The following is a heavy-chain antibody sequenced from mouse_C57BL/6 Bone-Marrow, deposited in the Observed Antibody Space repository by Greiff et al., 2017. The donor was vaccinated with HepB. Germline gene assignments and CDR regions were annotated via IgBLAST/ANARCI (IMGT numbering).Heavy chain of an antibody. CDR3: ARSGDYYGSSFYFDY. CDR1: GYTFTDYY. CDR2: INPNNGGT. D-gene: IGHD1-1*01. J-gene: IGHJ2*01. V-gene: IGHV1-26*01. Sequence: EVQLVESGPELVKPGASVKISCKASGYTFTDYYMNWVKQSHGKSLEWIGDINPNNGGTSYNQKFKGKATLTVDKSSSTAYMELRSLTSEDSAVYYCARSGDYYGSSFYFDYWGQGTTLTVSS.